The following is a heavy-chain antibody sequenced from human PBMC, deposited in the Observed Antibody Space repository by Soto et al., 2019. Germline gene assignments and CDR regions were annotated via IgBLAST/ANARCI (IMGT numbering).Heavy chain of an antibody. Sequence: VGSLRLSCAASGFTFSSYAMHWVRQAPGKGLEWVAVISYDGSNKYYADSVKGRFTISRDNSKNTLYLQMNSLRAEDTAVYYCARETSKAYSSSSAGGMDVWGQGTTVTVSS. CDR1: GFTFSSYA. J-gene: IGHJ6*02. CDR2: ISYDGSNK. D-gene: IGHD6-6*01. CDR3: ARETSKAYSSSSAGGMDV. V-gene: IGHV3-30-3*01.